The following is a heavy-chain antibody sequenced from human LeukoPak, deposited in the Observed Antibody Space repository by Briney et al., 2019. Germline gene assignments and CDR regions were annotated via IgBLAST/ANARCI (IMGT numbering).Heavy chain of an antibody. J-gene: IGHJ4*02. CDR2: IYSGGST. Sequence: GGSLRLSCAASGFTVSSNYMSWVRQAPGKGLEWVSVIYSGGSTYYADSVKGRFTISRDNSKNTLYLQMNSLRAEDTAVYYCARVLKWGQTGFDYWGQGTLVTVSS. V-gene: IGHV3-53*01. CDR1: GFTVSSNY. CDR3: ARVLKWGQTGFDY. D-gene: IGHD3-9*01.